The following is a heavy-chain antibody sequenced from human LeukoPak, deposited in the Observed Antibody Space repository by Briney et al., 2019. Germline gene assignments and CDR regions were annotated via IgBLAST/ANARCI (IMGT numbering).Heavy chain of an antibody. CDR2: IWYDGSNK. J-gene: IGHJ5*02. CDR3: SRGPYSSCWYRNWFDP. V-gene: IGHV3-33*01. Sequence: QPGRSLRLSCAASGFTFSSYGMHWVRQAPGGGLEWVAVIWYDGSNKYYADSVKGRFTISRDNSKNTLYLQMNSLRAEDTAVYYCSRGPYSSCWYRNWFDPWGQGTLVTVSS. CDR1: GFTFSSYG. D-gene: IGHD6-13*01.